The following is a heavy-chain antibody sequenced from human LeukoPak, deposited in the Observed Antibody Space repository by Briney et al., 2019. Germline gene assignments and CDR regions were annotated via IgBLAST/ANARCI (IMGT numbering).Heavy chain of an antibody. Sequence: SQTLSLTCAISGDSVSSNSAAWIWIRQSPSRGLEWLGRTYYRSKWYTEYAVSVKSRITVNPDTSKNQFSLQLSSVNPEDTAVYYCARLGSGSNYWGQGTLVTVSS. V-gene: IGHV6-1*01. CDR2: TYYRSKWYT. D-gene: IGHD3-10*01. J-gene: IGHJ4*02. CDR1: GDSVSSNSAA. CDR3: ARLGSGSNY.